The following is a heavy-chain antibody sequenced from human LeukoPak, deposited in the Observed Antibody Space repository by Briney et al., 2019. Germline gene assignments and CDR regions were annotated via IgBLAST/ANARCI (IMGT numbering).Heavy chain of an antibody. V-gene: IGHV3-15*01. CDR3: TTGYYYDSSGYLDY. J-gene: IGHJ4*02. D-gene: IGHD3-22*01. Sequence: PGGSLRLSCAASGFTFSSYALSWVRQAPGKGLEWVGRIKSKTDGGTTDYAAPVKGRFTISRDDSKNTLYLQMNSLKTEDTAVYYCTTGYYYDSSGYLDYWGQGTLVTVSS. CDR2: IKSKTDGGTT. CDR1: GFTFSSYA.